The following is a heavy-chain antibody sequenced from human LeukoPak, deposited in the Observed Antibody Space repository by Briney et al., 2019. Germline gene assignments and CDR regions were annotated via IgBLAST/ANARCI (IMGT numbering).Heavy chain of an antibody. J-gene: IGHJ4*02. CDR3: AKGRGYIFDY. CDR2: ISGSGGST. CDR1: GFTFSSYA. Sequence: GRSLRLSCAASGFTFSSYAMSWVSQAPGKGLEWVSAISGSGGSTYYADSVKGRFTISRDNSKHTLYLQMNSLRAEDTAVYYCAKGRGYIFDYWGQGTLVTVSS. V-gene: IGHV3-23*01. D-gene: IGHD3-16*02.